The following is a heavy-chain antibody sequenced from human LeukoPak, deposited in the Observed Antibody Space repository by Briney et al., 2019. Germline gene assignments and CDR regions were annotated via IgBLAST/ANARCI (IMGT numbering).Heavy chain of an antibody. D-gene: IGHD1-26*01. J-gene: IGHJ4*02. V-gene: IGHV3-48*01. CDR1: GFTFSSYS. CDR2: ISSSSSTI. CDR3: AKETWERYFDY. Sequence: GGSLRLSCAASGFTFSSYSMNWVRQAPGKGLEWVSYISSSSSTIYYADSVKGRFTISRDNAKNSLYLQMNSLRAEGTAVYYCAKETWERYFDYWGQGTLVTVSS.